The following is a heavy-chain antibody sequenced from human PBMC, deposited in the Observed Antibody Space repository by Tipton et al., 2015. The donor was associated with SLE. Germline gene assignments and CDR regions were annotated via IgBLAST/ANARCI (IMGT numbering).Heavy chain of an antibody. V-gene: IGHV3-64*01. J-gene: IGHJ3*02. CDR2: ISSDGITT. D-gene: IGHD2-8*01. Sequence: SLRLSCTASGFIFGDYALSWVRHAPGKGLEWVSAISSDGITTYYANSVKGRFTISRDNSKNTLYLQMGSLRGEDMAVYYCAREKRPNTDDAFDIWGQGTMVTVSS. CDR1: GFIFGDYA. CDR3: AREKRPNTDDAFDI.